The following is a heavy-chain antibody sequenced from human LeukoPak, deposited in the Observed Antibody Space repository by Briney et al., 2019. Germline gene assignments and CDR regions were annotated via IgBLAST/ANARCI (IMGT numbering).Heavy chain of an antibody. Sequence: SETLSLTCTVSGGSISSSSYYWGWIRQPPGKGLEWLGSIYYSGDTYNNPPLKSRVTISVDTAKSQFSLRLTSMTAADTAAYYCARDVAGNTFDYWGQGTLVTVSS. CDR3: ARDVAGNTFDY. J-gene: IGHJ4*02. V-gene: IGHV4-39*07. D-gene: IGHD5-12*01. CDR1: GGSISSSSYY. CDR2: IYYSGDT.